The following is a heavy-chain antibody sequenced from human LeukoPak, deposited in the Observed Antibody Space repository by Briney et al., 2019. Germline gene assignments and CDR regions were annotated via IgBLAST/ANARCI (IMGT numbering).Heavy chain of an antibody. CDR1: GGTFSSYA. CDR2: IISIFGTA. J-gene: IGHJ4*02. D-gene: IGHD6-19*01. Sequence: ASVKVSYKASGGTFSSYAISWVRQAPGQGLEWMGRIISIFGTANYAQKFQGRVTITTDESTNTAYMELSSLRSEDTAVYYCARGNWDSSGWYYDYWGQGTLVTVSS. V-gene: IGHV1-69*05. CDR3: ARGNWDSSGWYYDY.